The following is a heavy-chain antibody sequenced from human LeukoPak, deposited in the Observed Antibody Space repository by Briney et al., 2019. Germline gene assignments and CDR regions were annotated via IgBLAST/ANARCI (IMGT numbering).Heavy chain of an antibody. J-gene: IGHJ4*02. CDR1: GSTFTSYW. V-gene: IGHV5-51*01. CDR3: ARLSRVTAPFDY. CDR2: IYPGDSDT. Sequence: GASLKISCQGLGSTFTSYWIGWVRQVPGKGLEWMGIIYPGDSDTRYSPSFQGQVTISADKSISTAYLQWSSLKASDTAMYYCARLSRVTAPFDYWGQGTLVTVSS. D-gene: IGHD2-21*02.